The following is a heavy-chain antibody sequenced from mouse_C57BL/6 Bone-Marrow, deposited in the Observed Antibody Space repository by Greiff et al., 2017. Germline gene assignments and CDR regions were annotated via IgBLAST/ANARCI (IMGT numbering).Heavy chain of an antibody. J-gene: IGHJ1*03. D-gene: IGHD2-3*01. CDR3: ARDGWWYFDV. V-gene: IGHV5-4*01. CDR2: ISDGGSYT. CDR1: GFTFSSYA. Sequence: EVKLMESGGGLVKPGGSLKLSCAASGFTFSSYAMSWVRQTPEKRLEWVATISDGGSYTYYPDNVKGRFTISRDNAKNNLYLQMSHLKSEDTAMYYCARDGWWYFDVWGTGTTVTGSS.